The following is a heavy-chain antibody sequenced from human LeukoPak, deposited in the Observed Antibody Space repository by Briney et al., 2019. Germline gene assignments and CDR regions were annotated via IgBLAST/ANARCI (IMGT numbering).Heavy chain of an antibody. CDR1: GYTFTGYH. V-gene: IGHV1-2*02. CDR3: ARDRNGGSAVAGDY. CDR2: ISPNTGGT. J-gene: IGHJ4*02. Sequence: AASVKVSCKASGYTFTGYHMHWVRQAPGQGLEWMGWISPNTGGTNYAQKFQGRVTMTRDASISTAYMELSSLISDDTAVYYCARDRNGGSAVAGDYWGQGTLVTVSS. D-gene: IGHD2-15*01.